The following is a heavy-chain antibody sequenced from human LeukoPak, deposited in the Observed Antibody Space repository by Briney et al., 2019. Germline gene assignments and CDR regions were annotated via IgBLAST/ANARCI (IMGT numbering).Heavy chain of an antibody. D-gene: IGHD2-15*01. CDR2: IYPGDSET. V-gene: IGHV5-51*03. CDR1: GYSFTNYW. Sequence: KPGESLRISCKGGGYSFTNYWIVWVRQMPGKGLEWMGIIYPGDSETRYSPSFQGQVTISADKSITTAYLQWSSLKASDTAMYYCVRLREGYCSGGSCYGAVFDPWGQGTLVTVSS. J-gene: IGHJ5*02. CDR3: VRLREGYCSGGSCYGAVFDP.